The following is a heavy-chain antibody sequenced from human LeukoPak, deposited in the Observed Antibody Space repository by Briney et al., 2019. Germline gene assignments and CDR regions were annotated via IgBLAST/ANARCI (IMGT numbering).Heavy chain of an antibody. D-gene: IGHD1-26*01. CDR2: INAGNGNT. CDR1: GYTFTSYT. Sequence: ASVKVSCKASGYTFTSYTMHWVRQAPGQRLEWMGWINAGNGNTKYSQKFQGRVTITRDTSASTAYMELSSLRSEDTAVYYCASDYSVGATPIVWGQGTMVTVSS. J-gene: IGHJ3*01. V-gene: IGHV1-3*01. CDR3: ASDYSVGATPIV.